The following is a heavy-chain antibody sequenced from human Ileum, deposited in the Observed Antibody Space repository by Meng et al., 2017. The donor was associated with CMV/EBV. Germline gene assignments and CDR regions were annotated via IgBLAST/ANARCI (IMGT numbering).Heavy chain of an antibody. CDR2: IYISGST. CDR1: VGSISTSY. J-gene: IGHJ4*02. V-gene: IGHV4-4*07. D-gene: IGHD1-14*01. CDR3: AKATGVTDPFDY. Sequence: VKRKESGPGPWKPPETLSLTRPIPVGSISTSYWNWIRQPAGKGLEWIGRIYISGSTTYNPSLKSRVTMSVDTSKNQFSLKLSSVTAADTAIYYCAKATGVTDPFDYWGQGTLVTVSS.